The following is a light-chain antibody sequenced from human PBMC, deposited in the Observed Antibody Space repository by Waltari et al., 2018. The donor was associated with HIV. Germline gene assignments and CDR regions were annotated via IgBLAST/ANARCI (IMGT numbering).Light chain of an antibody. CDR1: QSVGDSY. V-gene: IGKV3-20*01. Sequence: EIVLTQSPGTLSLSPGERATLYCRASQSVGDSYLVWYQQKPGQAPRLLIYGASNRATGIPDRFSGSGSGTDFTLTISRLDPEDFAVYYCQQFAGSVWTFGQGTRVEIK. CDR3: QQFAGSVWT. CDR2: GAS. J-gene: IGKJ1*01.